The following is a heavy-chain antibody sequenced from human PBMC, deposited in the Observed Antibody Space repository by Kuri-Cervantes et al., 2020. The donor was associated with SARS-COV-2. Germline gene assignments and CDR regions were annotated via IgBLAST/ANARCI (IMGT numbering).Heavy chain of an antibody. CDR3: ARAVNDLWSGYAVSLPTNYCDY. V-gene: IGHV4-39*01. D-gene: IGHD3-3*01. J-gene: IGHJ4*02. Sequence: SEPLSLTCTVSGGSISSYYWSWIRQPPGKGLEWIGSIYYSGIISYNPSLKSRVTISVNTSKNQFSLKLSSVTAADTAVYYCARAVNDLWSGYAVSLPTNYCDYWCQGTLVTVSS. CDR2: IYYSGII. CDR1: GGSISSYY.